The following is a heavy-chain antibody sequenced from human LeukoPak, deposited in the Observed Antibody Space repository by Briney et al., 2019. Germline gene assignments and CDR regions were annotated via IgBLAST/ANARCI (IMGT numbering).Heavy chain of an antibody. J-gene: IGHJ4*02. CDR2: IYYSGST. CDR3: ARSGYRAIGQWLPRVWYFDY. D-gene: IGHD6-19*01. CDR1: GGSISSYY. Sequence: NPSETLSLTCTVSGGSISSYYWSWIRQPPGKGLEWIGYIYYSGSTNYNPSLKSRVTISVDTSKNQFSLKLSSVTAADTAVYYCARSGYRAIGQWLPRVWYFDYWGQGTLVTVSS. V-gene: IGHV4-59*01.